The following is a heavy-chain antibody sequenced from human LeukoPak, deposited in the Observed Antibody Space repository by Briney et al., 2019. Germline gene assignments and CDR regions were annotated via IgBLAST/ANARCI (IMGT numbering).Heavy chain of an antibody. CDR3: AKCRTSCYGNGFDI. Sequence: QPGGSLRLSCAASGFTFSTYSMSWVRQAPGKGLEWVSAISGSGGDTHYADSVKGRFTISRDNSKNTLYLQMNSLRGEDTAVYYCAKCRTSCYGNGFDIWGQGTMVTVCS. D-gene: IGHD2-2*01. CDR2: ISGSGGDT. CDR1: GFTFSTYS. J-gene: IGHJ3*02. V-gene: IGHV3-23*01.